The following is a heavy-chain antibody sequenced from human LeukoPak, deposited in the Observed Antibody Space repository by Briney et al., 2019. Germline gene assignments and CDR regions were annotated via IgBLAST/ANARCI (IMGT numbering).Heavy chain of an antibody. CDR3: ARDLGTTGWHTFDY. CDR1: GDSASGKNGA. V-gene: IGHV6-1*01. D-gene: IGHD6-19*01. Sequence: SQTLSLTSAVSGDSASGKNGAWTWVRQSPSRGLGWLGRTYYRSKWYNDYAESMEGRMTMSKDTSKTQSSLHLNSVTPDDTAVYYCARDLGTTGWHTFDYCGQGTLVTVSS. CDR2: TYYRSKWYN. J-gene: IGHJ4*02.